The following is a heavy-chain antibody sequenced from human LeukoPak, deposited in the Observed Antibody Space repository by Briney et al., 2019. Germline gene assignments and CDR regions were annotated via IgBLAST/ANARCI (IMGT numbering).Heavy chain of an antibody. CDR1: GFTFGSYS. D-gene: IGHD3-9*01. CDR2: ISSSSSYI. J-gene: IGHJ4*02. V-gene: IGHV3-21*01. CDR3: AREGAILANFDY. Sequence: GGSLRLSCAASGFTFGSYSMNWVRQAPGKGLEWVSSISSSSSYIYYADSVKGRFTISRDNAKNSLYLQMNSLRAEVTAVYYCAREGAILANFDYWGQGTLVTVSS.